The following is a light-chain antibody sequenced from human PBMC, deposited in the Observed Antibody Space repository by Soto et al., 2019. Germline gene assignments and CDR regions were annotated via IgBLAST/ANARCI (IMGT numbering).Light chain of an antibody. J-gene: IGLJ2*01. Sequence: QSALTQPRSVTGSPGQSVTISCTGTSNDVGGYNYVSWYQQHPGKAPKFIMYDDIKRPSGVPDRFSGSKSGNTASLTISGLQAEDEADYHCCSYAGNYRVVFGGGTKLIVL. CDR1: SNDVGGYNY. CDR3: CSYAGNYRVV. V-gene: IGLV2-11*01. CDR2: DDI.